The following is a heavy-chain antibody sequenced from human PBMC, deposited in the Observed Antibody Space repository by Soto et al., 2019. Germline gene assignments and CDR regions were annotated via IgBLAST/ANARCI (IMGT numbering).Heavy chain of an antibody. J-gene: IGHJ3*02. CDR3: ARAQLAAGDAFDI. CDR2: IIPIFGTA. Sequence: VKVSSKASGDPFISYAICWVRQAPGQGLEWMGGIIPIFGTANYAQKFQGRVTITADESTSTAYMELSSLRSEDTAVYYCARAQLAAGDAFDIWGQGTMVTVSS. CDR1: GDPFISYA. V-gene: IGHV1-69*01. D-gene: IGHD6-13*01.